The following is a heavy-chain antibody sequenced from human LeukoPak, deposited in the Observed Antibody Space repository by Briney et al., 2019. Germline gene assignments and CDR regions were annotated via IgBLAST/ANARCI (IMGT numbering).Heavy chain of an antibody. D-gene: IGHD3-9*01. Sequence: SETLSLTCTVSGGSISSSSYYWGWIRQPPGKGLEWIGSIYYSGSTYYNPSLKSRVTISVDTSKNQFSLKLSSVTAADTAVYYCARDGMPYYDILTGYRKNNWFDPWGQGTLVTVSS. V-gene: IGHV4-39*07. J-gene: IGHJ5*02. CDR3: ARDGMPYYDILTGYRKNNWFDP. CDR2: IYYSGST. CDR1: GGSISSSSYY.